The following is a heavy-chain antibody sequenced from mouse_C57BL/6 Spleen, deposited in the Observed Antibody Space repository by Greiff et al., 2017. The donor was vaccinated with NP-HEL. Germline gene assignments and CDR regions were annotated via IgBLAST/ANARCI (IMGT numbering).Heavy chain of an antibody. CDR1: GFTFTDYY. J-gene: IGHJ4*01. CDR3: ARYGTYYYAMDY. V-gene: IGHV7-3*01. CDR2: IRNKANGYTT. Sequence: EVQVVESGGGLVQPGGSLSLSCAASGFTFTDYYMSWVRQPPGKALEWLGFIRNKANGYTTEYSASVKGRFTISRDNSQSILYLQMNALRAEDSATYYCARYGTYYYAMDYWGQGTSVTVSS.